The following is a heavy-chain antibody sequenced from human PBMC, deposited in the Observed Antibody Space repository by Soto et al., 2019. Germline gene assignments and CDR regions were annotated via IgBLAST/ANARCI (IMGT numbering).Heavy chain of an antibody. J-gene: IGHJ3*02. D-gene: IGHD4-4*01. CDR2: VFYSGNT. V-gene: IGHV4-59*01. CDR3: ASRDYNDAFDI. CDR1: GVSISTYY. Sequence: QVQLQELGPGLVKPSETLSLTCTVSGVSISTYYWTWIRQPPGKGLEWIGQVFYSGNTNYNPSLKSRVTISVDASRNQFSLRLSSVTAADTAMYYCASRDYNDAFDIWGQGTLVTVSS.